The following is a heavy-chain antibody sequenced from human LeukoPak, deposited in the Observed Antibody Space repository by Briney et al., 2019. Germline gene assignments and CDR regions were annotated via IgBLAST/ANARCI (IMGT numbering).Heavy chain of an antibody. CDR2: IYHSGST. V-gene: IGHV4-38-2*02. J-gene: IGHJ4*02. CDR1: GYSISCGYY. D-gene: IGHD3-3*01. Sequence: PSETLSLTCTVSGYSISCGYYWGWIRQPPGKGLEWIGSIYHSGSTYYNPSLKSRVTISVDTSKNQFSLKLSSVTAADTAVYYCARVAFWSGYYWGQGTLVTVSS. CDR3: ARVAFWSGYY.